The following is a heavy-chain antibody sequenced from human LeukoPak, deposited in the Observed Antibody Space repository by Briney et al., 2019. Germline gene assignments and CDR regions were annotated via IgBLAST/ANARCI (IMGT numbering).Heavy chain of an antibody. Sequence: PGGSLRLSCAASGFTFSSYSMNWVRQAPGQGLEWVSSISSSSSYIYYADSVKGRFTIPRDNAKNSLYLQMNSLRAEDTAVYYCARDRATTDYYYGMDVWGQGTTVTVSS. CDR1: GFTFSSYS. D-gene: IGHD4-17*01. V-gene: IGHV3-21*01. CDR3: ARDRATTDYYYGMDV. CDR2: ISSSSSYI. J-gene: IGHJ6*02.